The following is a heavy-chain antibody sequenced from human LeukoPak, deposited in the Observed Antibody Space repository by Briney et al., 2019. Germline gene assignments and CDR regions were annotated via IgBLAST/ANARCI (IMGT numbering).Heavy chain of an antibody. V-gene: IGHV1-2*06. D-gene: IGHD5-12*01. CDR1: GYTFTGYY. Sequence: ASVKVSCKASGYTFTGYYMHWMRQAPGQGLEWMGRINPNSGGTNYAQKFQGRVTMTRDTSISTAYMELSRLRSDDTAVYYCARVGYGGTKGLVDYWGQGTLVTVSS. J-gene: IGHJ4*02. CDR2: INPNSGGT. CDR3: ARVGYGGTKGLVDY.